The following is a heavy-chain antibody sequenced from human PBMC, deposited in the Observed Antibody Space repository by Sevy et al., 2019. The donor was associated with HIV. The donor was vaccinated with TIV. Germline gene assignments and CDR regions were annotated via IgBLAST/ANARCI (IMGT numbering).Heavy chain of an antibody. CDR3: ASASVRGVIINPLDY. J-gene: IGHJ4*02. CDR2: INSDGIIT. D-gene: IGHD3-10*02. Sequence: GGSLRLSCAASGFTFSSYWMYWVRQAPGKGLVWVSRINSDGIITSYVDSVKGRFTISRDNAKNTLYLQMNSLRAEDTAVYYCASASVRGVIINPLDYWGQGTLVTVSS. V-gene: IGHV3-74*01. CDR1: GFTFSSYW.